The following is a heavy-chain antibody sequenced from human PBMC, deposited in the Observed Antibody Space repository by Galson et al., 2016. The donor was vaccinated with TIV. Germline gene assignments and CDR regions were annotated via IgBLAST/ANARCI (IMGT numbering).Heavy chain of an antibody. V-gene: IGHV4-39*01. D-gene: IGHD3-10*01. CDR2: IYYSGIT. CDR3: ARLWYGEYIDY. J-gene: IGHJ4*02. CDR1: GGSISNSNYY. Sequence: ETLSLTCTVSGGSISNSNYYRGWIRQPPGKGLEWIANIYYSGITYYDASLKSRVTISVDTSKNQFSLKLNSVIAADTAVYYCARLWYGEYIDYWGQGTRVTVSS.